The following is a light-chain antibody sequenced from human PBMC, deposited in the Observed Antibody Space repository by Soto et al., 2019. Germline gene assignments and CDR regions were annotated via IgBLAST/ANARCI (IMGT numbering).Light chain of an antibody. Sequence: PGERATLSCRASQSVSIYLAWYQQKPGQAPRLLIYDASNRATGIPARFSGSGSGTDFTLTISSLEPEDFAVYYCQQRSNWPPWTFGQGTKVEIK. V-gene: IGKV3-11*01. J-gene: IGKJ1*01. CDR1: QSVSIY. CDR2: DAS. CDR3: QQRSNWPPWT.